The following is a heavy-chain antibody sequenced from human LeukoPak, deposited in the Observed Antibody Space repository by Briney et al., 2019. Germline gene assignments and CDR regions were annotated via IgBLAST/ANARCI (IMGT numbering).Heavy chain of an antibody. CDR2: INHSGST. V-gene: IGHV4-34*01. CDR1: GGSFSGYY. CDR3: ARQDLAARFFDS. Sequence: SETLSLTCAVYGGSFSGYYWSWIRQPPGKGLEWIGEINHSGSTNYNPSLKSRVTISVDTSKNQFSLKLSSVTAADTAIYYCARQDLAARFFDSWGQGALVTVSS. J-gene: IGHJ4*02. D-gene: IGHD6-6*01.